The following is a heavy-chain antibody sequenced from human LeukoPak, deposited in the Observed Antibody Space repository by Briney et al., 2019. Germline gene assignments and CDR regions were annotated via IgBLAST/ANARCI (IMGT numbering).Heavy chain of an antibody. CDR3: ARGRITMVRGVNLNAFDI. CDR2: IYYSGST. V-gene: IGHV4-59*08. D-gene: IGHD3-10*01. Sequence: SETLSLTCTVSGGSISSYYWSWIRQPPGKGLEWIGYIYYSGSTNYNPSLKSRVTISVDTSKNQFSLKLSSVAAADTAVYYCARGRITMVRGVNLNAFDIWGQGTMVTVSS. CDR1: GGSISSYY. J-gene: IGHJ3*02.